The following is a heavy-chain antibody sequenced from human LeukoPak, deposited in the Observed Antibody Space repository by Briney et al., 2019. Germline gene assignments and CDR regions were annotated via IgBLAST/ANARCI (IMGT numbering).Heavy chain of an antibody. CDR2: SSGRTSTI. CDR3: ARDESYAFDI. V-gene: IGHV3-48*02. CDR1: GFTFSSYA. Sequence: AGGSLRLSCAASGFTFSSYAMNWVRQAPGKGLEWVLHSSGRTSTISYADSVKGRFTISRDNAKNSLYLQMNSLRDEHTAVYYCARDESYAFDIWGQGTMVTVSS. J-gene: IGHJ3*02.